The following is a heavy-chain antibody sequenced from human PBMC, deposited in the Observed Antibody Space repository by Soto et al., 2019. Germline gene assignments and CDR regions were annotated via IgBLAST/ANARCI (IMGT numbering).Heavy chain of an antibody. Sequence: ASVKVSCKASGYTVTSYAMDGVRQTPGQRLEWMGWINPNSGDTKYAQKFQEWVTMAGDTSISTVYMELRRLRSDDTAIYYCAREAVISSRYDYWGQGTLVTVSS. CDR2: INPNSGDT. CDR1: GYTVTSYA. D-gene: IGHD2-21*01. CDR3: AREAVISSRYDY. V-gene: IGHV1-2*04. J-gene: IGHJ4*02.